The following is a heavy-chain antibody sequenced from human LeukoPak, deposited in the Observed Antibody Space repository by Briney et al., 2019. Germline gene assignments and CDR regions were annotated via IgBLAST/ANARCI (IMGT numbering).Heavy chain of an antibody. CDR2: ISAYNGNT. Sequence: GGSLRLSCAASGFTFTSYGISWVRQAPGQGLEWMGWISAYNGNTNYAQKLQGRVTMTTDTSTSTAYMELRSLRSDDTAVYYCARVSGYSSGWLPDFDYWGQGTLVTVSS. J-gene: IGHJ4*02. D-gene: IGHD6-19*01. CDR1: GFTFTSYG. V-gene: IGHV1-18*01. CDR3: ARVSGYSSGWLPDFDY.